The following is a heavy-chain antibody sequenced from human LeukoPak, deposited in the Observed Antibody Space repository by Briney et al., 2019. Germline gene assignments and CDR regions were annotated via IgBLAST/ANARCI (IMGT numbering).Heavy chain of an antibody. J-gene: IGHJ3*02. CDR3: ARRLIAAAAGYAFDI. Sequence: SETLSLTCTVSGGSISSGGYYWSWIRQPPGKGLEWIGYIYHSGSTYYNPSLKSRVTISVDRSKNQFSLKLSSVTAADTAVYYCARRLIAAAAGYAFDIWGQGTMVTVSS. CDR1: GGSISSGGYY. D-gene: IGHD6-13*01. V-gene: IGHV4-30-2*01. CDR2: IYHSGST.